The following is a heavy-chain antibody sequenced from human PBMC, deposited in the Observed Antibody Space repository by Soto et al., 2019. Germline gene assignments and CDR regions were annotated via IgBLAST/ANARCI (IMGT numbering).Heavy chain of an antibody. CDR1: GYSFAGHW. J-gene: IGHJ4*02. CDR3: ARQIYDSDTGPNFQYYFES. V-gene: IGHV5-10-1*01. D-gene: IGHD3-22*01. Sequence: GESLKISCKGSGYSFAGHWITWGRQKPGKGLEWMGRVDPSDSQTYYSTSFRGHVTIYVTKSITTVFLQWSSLWASDTAMYYCARQIYDSDTGPNFQYYFESWGQGTPVTVSS. CDR2: VDPSDSQT.